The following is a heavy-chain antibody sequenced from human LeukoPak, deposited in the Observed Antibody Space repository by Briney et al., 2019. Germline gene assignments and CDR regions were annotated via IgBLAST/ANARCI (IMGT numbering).Heavy chain of an antibody. CDR3: ARVKKLMPEFEF. Sequence: ASVKVSCKSSGYTFIDYYIHWVRQAPGQGLEWMGWINPNSGATKYAQKFQGRVSMTRDTSINTAYMELTSLRSDDTAIFYCARVKKLMPEFEFWGQGTLVTVSS. J-gene: IGHJ4*02. D-gene: IGHD2-2*01. V-gene: IGHV1-2*02. CDR1: GYTFIDYY. CDR2: INPNSGAT.